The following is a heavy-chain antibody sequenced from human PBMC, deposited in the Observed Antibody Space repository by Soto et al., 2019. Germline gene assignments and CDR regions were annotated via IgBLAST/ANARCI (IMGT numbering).Heavy chain of an antibody. CDR1: GFTFTSYA. V-gene: IGHV1-3*01. D-gene: IGHD3-10*01. CDR2: INGGSGNT. Sequence: ASVKVSCKSSGFTFTSYAIHWLRQAPGQRPQWMGWINGGSGNTKYSQDFQGRVTFTRDTFATTAYLELSSLRSEDTAVYYCARVPPWGNSAGDYYIQHYDSWGQGTPVTVSP. J-gene: IGHJ4*02. CDR3: ARVPPWGNSAGDYYIQHYDS.